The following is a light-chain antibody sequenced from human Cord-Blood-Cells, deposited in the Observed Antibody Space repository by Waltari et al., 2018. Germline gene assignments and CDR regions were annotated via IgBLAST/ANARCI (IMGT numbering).Light chain of an antibody. V-gene: IGLV2-23*01. CDR2: EGS. CDR3: CSYAGSSTWV. J-gene: IGLJ3*02. CDR1: NSNVGVYNL. Sequence: SALTEPASESGSAGQSITMSCTGTNSNVGVYNLVSWYQQHPGKAPKLMIYEGSKRPSGVSNRFSGSKSGNTASLTISGLQAEDEADYYCCSYAGSSTWVFGGGTKLTVL.